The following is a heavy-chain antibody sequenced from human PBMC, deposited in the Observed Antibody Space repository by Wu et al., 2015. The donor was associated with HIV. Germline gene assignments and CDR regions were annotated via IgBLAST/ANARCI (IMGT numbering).Heavy chain of an antibody. CDR2: IRPDSGAT. Sequence: QVQLVQSGAEVKKPGASVKVSCKASGYTFTDYFMHWVRQAPGQGLEWMGWIRPDSGATNYAEKFEDRVTMTRDASISTAYMQLNRLRSDDTAVYFCARDLGDDFAVRGFYWYMDVWGRGTAITVSS. CDR1: GYTFTDYF. CDR3: ARDLGDDFAVRGFYWYMDV. V-gene: IGHV1-2*02. D-gene: IGHD2-21*02. J-gene: IGHJ6*03.